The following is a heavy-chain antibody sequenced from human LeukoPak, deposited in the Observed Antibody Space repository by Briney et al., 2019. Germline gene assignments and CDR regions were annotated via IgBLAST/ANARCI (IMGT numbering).Heavy chain of an antibody. CDR2: IIPIFGTA. J-gene: IGHJ4*02. D-gene: IGHD2-2*01. CDR1: GGTFSSYA. Sequence: SVKVSCKASGGTFSSYAISWVRQAPGQGLEWMGGIIPIFGTANYAQKFQGRVTITADESTSTAYMELSSPRSEDTAVYYCARGGFIVPAAPGYFDYWGQGTLVTVSS. CDR3: ARGGFIVPAAPGYFDY. V-gene: IGHV1-69*01.